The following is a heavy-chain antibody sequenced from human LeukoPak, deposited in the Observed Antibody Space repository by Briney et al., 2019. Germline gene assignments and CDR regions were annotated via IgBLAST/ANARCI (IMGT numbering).Heavy chain of an antibody. D-gene: IGHD3-22*01. J-gene: IGHJ6*02. CDR1: GFMFDDYG. Sequence: PGGSLRLSCAASGFMFDDYGMSWVRQAPGKGLEWVSSISSSSSYIYYADSVKGRFTISRDNAKNSLYLQMNSLRAEDTAVYYCASTYDSSGYWDYYYGMDVWGQGTTVTVSS. CDR2: ISSSSSYI. V-gene: IGHV3-21*01. CDR3: ASTYDSSGYWDYYYGMDV.